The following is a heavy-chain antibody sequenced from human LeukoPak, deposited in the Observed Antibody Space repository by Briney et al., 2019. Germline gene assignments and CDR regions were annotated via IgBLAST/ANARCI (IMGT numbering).Heavy chain of an antibody. Sequence: SETLSLTCTVSGGSISSSSYYWGWIRQPPGKGLEWIGSIYYSGSTYYNPSLKSRVTISVDTSKNQFSLKLSSVTAADTAVYYCARHDRGAAGEFDYWGQGTLVTVSS. V-gene: IGHV4-39*01. J-gene: IGHJ4*02. CDR3: ARHDRGAAGEFDY. CDR2: IYYSGST. D-gene: IGHD6-13*01. CDR1: GGSISSSSYY.